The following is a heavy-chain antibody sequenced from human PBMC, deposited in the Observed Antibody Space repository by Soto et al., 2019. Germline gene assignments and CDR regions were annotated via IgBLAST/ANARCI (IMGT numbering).Heavy chain of an antibody. CDR2: ISAYNGNT. CDR3: ATTFGYSYAIDY. Sequence: QVQLVQSGAEGKKPGASVKVSCKASGYTFTSYGISWVRQAPGQGLEWMGWISAYNGNTNYAQKLQGRVTMTTDTTTSTVYMELKSLRSADTAVYYCATTFGYSYAIDYWGQGNLVTVSS. V-gene: IGHV1-18*01. D-gene: IGHD5-18*01. J-gene: IGHJ4*02. CDR1: GYTFTSYG.